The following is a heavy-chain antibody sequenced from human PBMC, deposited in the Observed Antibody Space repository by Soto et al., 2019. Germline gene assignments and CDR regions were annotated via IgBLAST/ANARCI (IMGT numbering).Heavy chain of an antibody. CDR2: ISSSSSYI. D-gene: IGHD6-6*01. CDR3: ARSLTARGNPTGYYYYYGMDV. J-gene: IGHJ6*02. Sequence: GGSLRLSCAASGFTFSSYSMNWVRQAPGKGLEWVSSISSSSSYIYYADSVKGRFTISRDNAKNSLYLQMNSLRAEDTAVYYCARSLTARGNPTGYYYYYGMDVWGQGTTVTVSS. V-gene: IGHV3-21*01. CDR1: GFTFSSYS.